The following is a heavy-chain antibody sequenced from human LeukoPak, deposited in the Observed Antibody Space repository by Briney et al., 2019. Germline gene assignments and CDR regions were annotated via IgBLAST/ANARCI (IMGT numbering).Heavy chain of an antibody. V-gene: IGHV3-64*01. CDR2: ISSNGGST. Sequence: GGSLRLSCEASGFTFSSFAMHWVRQAPGKGLEYVSAISSNGGSTYYANSVKGSFTISRDNSKNTLYLQMGSLRAEDMAVYYCARGAVVVTNYFDFWGQGTLVTVSS. CDR3: ARGAVVVTNYFDF. D-gene: IGHD3-22*01. CDR1: GFTFSSFA. J-gene: IGHJ4*02.